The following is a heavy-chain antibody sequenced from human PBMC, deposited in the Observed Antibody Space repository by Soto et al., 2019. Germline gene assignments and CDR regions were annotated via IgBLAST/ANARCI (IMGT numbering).Heavy chain of an antibody. V-gene: IGHV1-8*01. CDR1: GYTFTSYD. J-gene: IGHJ3*02. CDR3: ASPARNYDFCSGYSFDI. D-gene: IGHD3-3*01. CDR2: MNPNSGNT. Sequence: ASVKVSCKASGYTFTSYDINWVRQATGQGLEWMGWMNPNSGNTGYAQKFQGRVTMTRNTSISTAYMELSSLRSEDTAVYYCASPARNYDFCSGYSFDIWGQGTMVTVS.